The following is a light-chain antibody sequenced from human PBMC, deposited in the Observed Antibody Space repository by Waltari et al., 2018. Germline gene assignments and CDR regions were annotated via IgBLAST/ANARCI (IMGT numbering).Light chain of an antibody. CDR3: SLYTSSSTWV. Sequence: QSALTQPPSLSGSPGQSLTISCTGTSSDVGSYNRVPWYQQPPGTAPNLMIYEVSNRPSGVPDRFSGSKSGNTASLTISGLQAEDEADYYCSLYTSSSTWVFGGGTKLTVL. CDR2: EVS. V-gene: IGLV2-18*01. J-gene: IGLJ3*02. CDR1: SSDVGSYNR.